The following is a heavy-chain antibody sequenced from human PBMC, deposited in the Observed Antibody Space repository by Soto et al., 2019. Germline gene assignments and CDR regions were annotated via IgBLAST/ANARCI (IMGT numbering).Heavy chain of an antibody. CDR3: ASDPRIVVVITTTEVFDY. D-gene: IGHD3-22*01. V-gene: IGHV3-23*01. J-gene: IGHJ4*02. Sequence: GGSLRLSCAASGLTFSSYAMSWVRQAPGKGLEWVSAISGSGGSTYYADSVKGRFTISRDNSKNTLYLQMNSLRAEDTAVYYCASDPRIVVVITTTEVFDYWGQGTLVTVSS. CDR2: ISGSGGST. CDR1: GLTFSSYA.